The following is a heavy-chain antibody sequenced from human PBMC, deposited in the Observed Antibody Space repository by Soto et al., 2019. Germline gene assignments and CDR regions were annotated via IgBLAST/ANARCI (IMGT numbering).Heavy chain of an antibody. Sequence: PSETLSLTCTVAGGSIRSYYWSWIRQPPGKGLEWIGYIYYSGSTNYNPSLKSRVTISVDTSKNRFSLKLSSVTAADTAVYYCAGRLGYCSGGSCNQNYYYYMDVWGKGTTVTVSS. CDR2: IYYSGST. CDR1: GGSIRSYY. D-gene: IGHD2-15*01. V-gene: IGHV4-59*08. J-gene: IGHJ6*03. CDR3: AGRLGYCSGGSCNQNYYYYMDV.